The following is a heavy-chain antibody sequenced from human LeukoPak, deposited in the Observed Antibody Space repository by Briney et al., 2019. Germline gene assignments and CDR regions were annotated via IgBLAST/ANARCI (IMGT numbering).Heavy chain of an antibody. CDR1: GSILRKYW. D-gene: IGHD6-19*01. V-gene: IGHV3-7*01. Sequence: PGGSLRLSCAASGSILRKYWMSWVRQAPGEGLEWVANIQQDGSETYYVDSVKGRFTISRDNAKNSLYLQMNSLRADDTAVYYCATSGGSGWSRDINWFDPWGQGTLVTVSS. CDR3: ATSGGSGWSRDINWFDP. CDR2: IQQDGSET. J-gene: IGHJ5*02.